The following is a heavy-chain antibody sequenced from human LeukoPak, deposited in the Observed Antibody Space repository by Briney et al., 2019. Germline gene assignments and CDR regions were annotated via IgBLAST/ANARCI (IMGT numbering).Heavy chain of an antibody. Sequence: SETRSLTCTVSGGSISSSSYYWGWIRQPPGKGLEWIGSIYYSGSTYYSPSLKSRVTISVDTSKNQFSLKLSSVTAADTAVYYCARFRITMVRGVIREYYFDCWGQGTLVTVSS. CDR1: GGSISSSSYY. J-gene: IGHJ4*02. CDR3: ARFRITMVRGVIREYYFDC. CDR2: IYYSGST. D-gene: IGHD3-10*01. V-gene: IGHV4-39*07.